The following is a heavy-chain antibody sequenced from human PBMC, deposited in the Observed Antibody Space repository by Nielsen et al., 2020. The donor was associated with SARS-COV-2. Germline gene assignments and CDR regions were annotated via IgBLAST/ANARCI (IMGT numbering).Heavy chain of an antibody. CDR1: GFTFSSYA. CDR3: ARAGIVVVVAYYGMDV. J-gene: IGHJ6*02. D-gene: IGHD2-15*01. Sequence: GGSLRLSCAASGFTFSSYAMSWVRQAPGKGLEWVSAISGSGGSTYYADSVKGRFTISRDNAKNSLYLQMNSLRAEDTAVYYCARAGIVVVVAYYGMDVWGQGTTVTVSS. CDR2: ISGSGGST. V-gene: IGHV3-23*01.